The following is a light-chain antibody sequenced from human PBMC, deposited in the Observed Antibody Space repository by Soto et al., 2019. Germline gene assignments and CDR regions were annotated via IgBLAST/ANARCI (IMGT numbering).Light chain of an antibody. J-gene: IGKJ1*01. V-gene: IGKV3-15*01. CDR1: QSVSSN. CDR2: GAS. Sequence: EIVMTQSPATLSVSPGERATLSCRASQSVSSNLAWYQQKPGQAPRLLIYGASTRATGIPARFSGSGSGTAFTLTISSLQSEDFAVYYFQQDNHWPTFGQGTKVEIK. CDR3: QQDNHWPT.